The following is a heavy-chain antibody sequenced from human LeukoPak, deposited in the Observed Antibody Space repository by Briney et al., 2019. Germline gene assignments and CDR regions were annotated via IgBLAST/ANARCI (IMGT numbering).Heavy chain of an antibody. CDR1: GFTFSTYG. J-gene: IGHJ4*02. Sequence: WESLRLSCAASGFTFSTYGVHWVRQPPGKGLEWVAVIWYDGSKKYYADSVKGRFTISRDNSKNTLYLQINSLRDEDTAVYYCARDIQYFEILTGYSALDYWGQGTLVTVSS. D-gene: IGHD3-9*01. CDR3: ARDIQYFEILTGYSALDY. V-gene: IGHV3-33*01. CDR2: IWYDGSKK.